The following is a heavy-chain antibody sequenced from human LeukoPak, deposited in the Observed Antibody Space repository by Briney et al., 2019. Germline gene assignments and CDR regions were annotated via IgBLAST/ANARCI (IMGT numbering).Heavy chain of an antibody. CDR1: GGSISGYY. V-gene: IGHV4-59*12. Sequence: PSETLSLTCTVSGGSISGYYWSWIRQPPGEGLEWIGYIYYSGSTNYNPSLKSRVTMSVDTSKNLFSLKLYSVTAADTAVYYCARDLTSWYFDVWGRGTLVTVSS. J-gene: IGHJ2*01. CDR3: ARDLTSWYFDV. CDR2: IYYSGST.